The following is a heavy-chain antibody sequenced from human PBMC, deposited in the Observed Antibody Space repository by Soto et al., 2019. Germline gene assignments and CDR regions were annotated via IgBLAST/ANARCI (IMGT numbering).Heavy chain of an antibody. Sequence: ASVKVSCKASGYTFTSYGISWVRQAPGQGLEWMGWISAYNGNTNYAQKLQGRVTMTTDTSTSTAYMELRSLRSDDTDVYYCATTRDLVGATSNWFDPWGQGTLVTVSS. D-gene: IGHD1-26*01. CDR2: ISAYNGNT. J-gene: IGHJ5*02. CDR3: ATTRDLVGATSNWFDP. CDR1: GYTFTSYG. V-gene: IGHV1-18*01.